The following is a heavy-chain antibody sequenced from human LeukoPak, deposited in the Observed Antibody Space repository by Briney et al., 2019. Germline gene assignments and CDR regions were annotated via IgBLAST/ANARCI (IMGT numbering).Heavy chain of an antibody. CDR3: AKDRELWYYYFDY. CDR2: ISGSGGST. V-gene: IGHV3-23*01. CDR1: GFTSSSYA. Sequence: PGGSLRLSCAASGFTSSSYAMSWVRQAPGKGLEWVSAISGSGGSTYYADSVKGRFTISRDNSKNTLYLQMNSLRAEDTAVYYCAKDRELWYYYFDYWGQGTLVTVSS. J-gene: IGHJ4*02. D-gene: IGHD5-18*01.